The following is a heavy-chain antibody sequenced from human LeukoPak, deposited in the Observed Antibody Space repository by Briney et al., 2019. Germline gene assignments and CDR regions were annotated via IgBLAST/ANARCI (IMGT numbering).Heavy chain of an antibody. CDR1: GGSITSSNSY. V-gene: IGHV4-61*05. D-gene: IGHD3/OR15-3a*01. CDR3: ARVSDFDDWFDP. J-gene: IGHJ5*02. Sequence: PSETLSLTCTVSGGSITSSNSYWGWIRQPPGKGLEWIGYIYYSGSTNYNPSLKSRVTISVDTSKNQFSLKLSSVTAADTAVYYCARVSDFDDWFDPWGQGTLVTVSS. CDR2: IYYSGST.